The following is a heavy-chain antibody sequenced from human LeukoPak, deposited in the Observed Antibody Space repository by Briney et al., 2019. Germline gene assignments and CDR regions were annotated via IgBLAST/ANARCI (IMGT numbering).Heavy chain of an antibody. CDR1: GGSISSGDYY. V-gene: IGHV4-30-4*01. D-gene: IGHD3-16*01. CDR3: ARDLRGTLYYYYGMDV. CDR2: IYYSGST. J-gene: IGHJ6*02. Sequence: SETLSLTCTVSGGSISSGDYYWSWIRQPPGKGLEWIGYIYYSGSTYYNPSLKSRVTISVDTSKNQFSLKLSSVTAADTAVYYCARDLRGTLYYYYGMDVWGQGTTVTVSS.